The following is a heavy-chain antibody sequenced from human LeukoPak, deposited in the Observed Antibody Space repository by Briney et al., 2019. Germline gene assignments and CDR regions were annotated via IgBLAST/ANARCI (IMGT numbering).Heavy chain of an antibody. J-gene: IGHJ4*02. CDR1: GYTFTSYY. CDR2: INPRGGST. V-gene: IGHV1-46*01. CDR3: ARGYCSGGSCPGRFDN. D-gene: IGHD2-15*01. Sequence: ASVIVSCKASGYTFTSYYMHWVRQAPGQGLEGMGLINPRGGSTSYAQKFQGRVTMTRDTSTSTVYMELSSLRSEDTAVYYCARGYCSGGSCPGRFDNWGQGTLVIVSS.